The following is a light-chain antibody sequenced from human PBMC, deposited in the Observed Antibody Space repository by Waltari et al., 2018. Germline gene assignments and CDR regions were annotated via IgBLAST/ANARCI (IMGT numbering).Light chain of an antibody. V-gene: IGKV1-39*01. CDR3: QQSYSSPYT. CDR1: QSIRNY. J-gene: IGKJ2*01. CDR2: ADS. Sequence: DIQMTQSPSSLSASVGDRVPITCRASQSIRNYLNWYQQKPGKVPELLIYADSSLQGGVPSRFSGSGSGTEFTLTISSLQPEDFATYYCQQSYSSPYTFGQGTTLHIK.